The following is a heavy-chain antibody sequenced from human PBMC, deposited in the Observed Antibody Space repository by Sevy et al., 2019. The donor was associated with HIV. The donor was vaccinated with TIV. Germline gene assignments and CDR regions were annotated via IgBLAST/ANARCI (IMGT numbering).Heavy chain of an antibody. CDR2: ISGSGGST. D-gene: IGHD6-13*01. V-gene: IGHV3-23*01. Sequence: GGSLRLSCAASGFTFSSYAMSWVRQAPGKGLEWVSAISGSGGSTYYADSVKGRFTISRDNSKNTLYLQMNSLRVEDTAVYYCAKGLGSSSWHDYWGQGTLVTVSS. CDR1: GFTFSSYA. J-gene: IGHJ4*02. CDR3: AKGLGSSSWHDY.